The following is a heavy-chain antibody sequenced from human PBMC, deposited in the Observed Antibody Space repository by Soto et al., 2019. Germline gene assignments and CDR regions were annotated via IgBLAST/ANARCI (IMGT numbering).Heavy chain of an antibody. V-gene: IGHV3-74*03. Sequence: GGSLRLSCTASGFTFGDYWMHWVRQPPGKGPEWVSRMTGDGRTTQYADSVKGRFTASRDNAKSTLYLQMNSLRAEDTAVYYCATAEVDYWGPGTLVTVSS. CDR1: GFTFGDYW. J-gene: IGHJ4*02. CDR2: MTGDGRTT. CDR3: ATAEVDY.